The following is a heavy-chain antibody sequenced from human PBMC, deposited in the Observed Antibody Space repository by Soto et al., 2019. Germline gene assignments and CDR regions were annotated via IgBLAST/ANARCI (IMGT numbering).Heavy chain of an antibody. J-gene: IGHJ3*02. V-gene: IGHV3-23*01. Sequence: HPGGSLRLCCTASGFTFSNYAMSWVRQAPGKGLEWVSAISGSGGSTYYAGSVKGRVTISRDNSKNTLYLQMDSLTAEDTAVYYCAKGQWLVHDAFDIWGQGTMVTVSS. CDR2: ISGSGGST. CDR1: GFTFSNYA. CDR3: AKGQWLVHDAFDI. D-gene: IGHD6-19*01.